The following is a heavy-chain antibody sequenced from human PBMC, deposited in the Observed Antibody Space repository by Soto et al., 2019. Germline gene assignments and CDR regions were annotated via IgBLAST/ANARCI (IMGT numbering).Heavy chain of an antibody. D-gene: IGHD6-19*01. V-gene: IGHV3-9*01. Sequence: EVQLVESGGGLEQPGRSLRLSCAASGFTFDDYAMHWVRQVPGKGLEWVSGISWNSGSIRYADSVKGRFTISRDNAKNFLYLQMNSLRAEDTALYYCAKDRSGYSSGYFDNWGQGTLVTVSS. CDR3: AKDRSGYSSGYFDN. J-gene: IGHJ4*02. CDR1: GFTFDDYA. CDR2: ISWNSGSI.